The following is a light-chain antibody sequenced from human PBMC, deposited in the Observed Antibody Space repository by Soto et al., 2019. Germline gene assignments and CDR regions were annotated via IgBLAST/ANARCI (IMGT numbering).Light chain of an antibody. CDR2: AAS. CDR1: QGISSY. V-gene: IGKV1-9*01. CDR3: QQLNSYLPWT. Sequence: IQLTQSPSSLSASVGDRVTITCRASQGISSYLAWYQQKPGKAPKLLIYAASTLQSGVPSRFSGSGSGTDFTLTIGSLQPEDFATYYCQQLNSYLPWTFGQGTKV. J-gene: IGKJ1*01.